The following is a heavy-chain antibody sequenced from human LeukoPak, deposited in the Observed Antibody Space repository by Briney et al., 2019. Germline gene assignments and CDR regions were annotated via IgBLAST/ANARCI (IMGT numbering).Heavy chain of an antibody. CDR2: IYSGGST. CDR1: GFTVSSNY. Sequence: GGSLRLSCAASGFTVSSNYMSWVRQAPGKGLEWVSVIYSGGSTYYADSVKGRFTISRDNSKNTLYLQMSSLRAEDTAVYYCARGLITIFGVVTPPDYWGQGTLVTVSS. CDR3: ARGLITIFGVVTPPDY. J-gene: IGHJ4*02. D-gene: IGHD3-3*01. V-gene: IGHV3-66*02.